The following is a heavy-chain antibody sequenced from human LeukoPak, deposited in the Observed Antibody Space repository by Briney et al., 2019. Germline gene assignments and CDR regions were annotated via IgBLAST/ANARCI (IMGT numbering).Heavy chain of an antibody. CDR2: ISGSGGST. CDR1: GFTFSSYA. D-gene: IGHD1-26*01. Sequence: GGSQRLSCAASGFTFSSYAMSWVRQAPGKGLEWVSAISGSGGSTYYADSVKGRFTISRDNSKNTLYLQMNSLRAEDTAVYYCARVGATVYGYFDYWGQGTLVTVSS. J-gene: IGHJ4*02. CDR3: ARVGATVYGYFDY. V-gene: IGHV3-23*01.